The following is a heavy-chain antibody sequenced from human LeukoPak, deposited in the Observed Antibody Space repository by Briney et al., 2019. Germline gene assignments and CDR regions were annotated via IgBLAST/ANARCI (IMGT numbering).Heavy chain of an antibody. D-gene: IGHD2-2*02. V-gene: IGHV4-61*02. Sequence: PSETLSLTCTVSGGSISSGGYFWSWIRQPAGKGLEWIGRIYTSGGTNYNPSLNSRVTASIDTSTNQFSLRLTPVTAADTAVYYCATYCSHTSCHTGGGFQHWGQGTLVTVSS. CDR3: ATYCSHTSCHTGGGFQH. CDR2: IYTSGGT. J-gene: IGHJ1*01. CDR1: GGSISSGGYF.